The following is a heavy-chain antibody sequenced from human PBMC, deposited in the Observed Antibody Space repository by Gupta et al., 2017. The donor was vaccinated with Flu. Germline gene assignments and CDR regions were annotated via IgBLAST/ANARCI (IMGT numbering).Heavy chain of an antibody. Sequence: EVQLVESGGGLVQPGGSLRLSCAASGFNFNNYWMNWVRQAPGKGLEWVANMKEDGSEKYYVDSVKGRFTISRDNAKNSLYLQMNSLRAEDTAVYYCARHHYTSGWFREGVPFDYWGQGTPVTVSS. CDR2: MKEDGSEK. CDR1: GFNFNNYW. J-gene: IGHJ4*02. D-gene: IGHD6-19*01. CDR3: ARHHYTSGWFREGVPFDY. V-gene: IGHV3-7*01.